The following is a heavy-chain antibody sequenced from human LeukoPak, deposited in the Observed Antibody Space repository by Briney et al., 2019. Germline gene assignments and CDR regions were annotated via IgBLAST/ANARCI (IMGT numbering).Heavy chain of an antibody. J-gene: IGHJ4*02. V-gene: IGHV4-38-2*02. CDR1: GYSISSGYY. Sequence: KPSETLSLTCTVSGYSISSGYYWGWIRQPPGKGLVWIGSVYHSGSTYYNPSLSSRVTISVDTSKNQFSLKLSSVTAADTAVYYRARVPYSGTYYVDSWGQGTLVTVSS. D-gene: IGHD1-26*01. CDR3: ARVPYSGTYYVDS. CDR2: VYHSGST.